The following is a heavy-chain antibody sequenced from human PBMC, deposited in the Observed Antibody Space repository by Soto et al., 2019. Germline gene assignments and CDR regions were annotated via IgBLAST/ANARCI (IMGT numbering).Heavy chain of an antibody. Sequence: QVQLVESGGGVVQPGRSLRLSCAASGFTFSSYAMHWVRQAPGKGLEWVAVISYDGSNKYYADSVKGRFTISRDNSKKXLYLQMNSLRAEDTAVYYCAREGGVVVVAARWFDPWGQGTLVTVSS. V-gene: IGHV3-30-3*01. CDR2: ISYDGSNK. CDR3: AREGGVVVVAARWFDP. D-gene: IGHD2-15*01. J-gene: IGHJ5*02. CDR1: GFTFSSYA.